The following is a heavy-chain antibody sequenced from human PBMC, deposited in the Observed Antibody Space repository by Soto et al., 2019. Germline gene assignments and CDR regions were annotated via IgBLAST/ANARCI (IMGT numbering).Heavy chain of an antibody. Sequence: QVQLQESGPGLVKPSQTLSLTCTVSGGSISSGDYYWSWIRQPPGKGLEWIGYIYYSGSTYYNPSLKSRLTISVYTSKNQLSLKLSSVTAAETAVYYCARDLYAIDAFDIWGQGTMVTVSS. CDR1: GGSISSGDYY. J-gene: IGHJ3*02. CDR3: ARDLYAIDAFDI. V-gene: IGHV4-30-4*01. CDR2: IYYSGST. D-gene: IGHD2-2*02.